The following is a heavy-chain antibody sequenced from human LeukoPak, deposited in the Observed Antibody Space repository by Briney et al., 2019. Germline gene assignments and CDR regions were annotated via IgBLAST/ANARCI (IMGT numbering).Heavy chain of an antibody. V-gene: IGHV4-34*01. CDR1: GGSLSDYY. CDR3: ARFPHYDFWSGYYQESFYYGMDV. Sequence: SETLSLTCVFSGGSLSDYYWTWIRQSPGKGLEWIGEISHSGSTIYNPSLKSRVTISADASKKQFSLNLNSVTAADTAVYYCARFPHYDFWSGYYQESFYYGMDVWGQGTTVTVSS. J-gene: IGHJ6*02. D-gene: IGHD3-3*01. CDR2: ISHSGST.